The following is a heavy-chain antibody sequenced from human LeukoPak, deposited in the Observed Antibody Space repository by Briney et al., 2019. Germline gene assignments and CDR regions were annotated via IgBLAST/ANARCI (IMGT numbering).Heavy chain of an antibody. Sequence: SETLSLTCTVSGGSINIDSYYWGWLRQSPGKGLEWIGSIYYSGSTYYNPSLKSRVTLSVATTKNQFSLNLSSVTAADTAIHYCARGSSTAVAGNMDYWGRGTLVIVSS. CDR2: IYYSGST. CDR3: ARGSSTAVAGNMDY. D-gene: IGHD6-19*01. CDR1: GGSINIDSYY. V-gene: IGHV4-39*07. J-gene: IGHJ4*02.